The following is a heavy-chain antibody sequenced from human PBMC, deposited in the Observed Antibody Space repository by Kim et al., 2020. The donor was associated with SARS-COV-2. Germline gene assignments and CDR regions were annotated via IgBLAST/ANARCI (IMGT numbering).Heavy chain of an antibody. D-gene: IGHD3-16*01. CDR2: IKSKTDGGTT. Sequence: GGSLRLSCAASGFTFSKAWMSWVRQAPGKGLEWVGRIKSKTDGGTTDYAAPVKGRFTISRDDSRNTLYLQMNSLKTEDTAVYHCTTTLITFGGVSRGDYYGMDVWGQGTTVTVSS. V-gene: IGHV3-15*01. CDR1: GFTFSKAW. CDR3: TTTLITFGGVSRGDYYGMDV. J-gene: IGHJ6*02.